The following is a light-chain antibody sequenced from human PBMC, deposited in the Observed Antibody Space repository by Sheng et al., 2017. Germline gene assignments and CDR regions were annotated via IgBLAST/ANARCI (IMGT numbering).Light chain of an antibody. Sequence: EIVLTQSPDFQSVAPKEKVTITCRASKVIGNTLHWYQQKPGQSPRLLVKYASQSFSGVPSRFSGSGSGTDFTLTINSLEAEDAATYYCHQSIDLPYTFGQGTQGGNQT. CDR2: YAS. V-gene: IGKV6-21*01. CDR3: HQSIDLPYT. J-gene: IGKJ1*01. CDR1: KVIGNT.